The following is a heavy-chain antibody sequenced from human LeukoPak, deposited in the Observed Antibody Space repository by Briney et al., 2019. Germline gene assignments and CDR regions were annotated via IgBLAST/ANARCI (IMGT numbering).Heavy chain of an antibody. CDR3: AAGLWPSDDYYFDY. V-gene: IGHV1-69*06. J-gene: IGHJ4*02. CDR2: IIPIFGSA. Sequence: SVKVSCKASGGTFSSYAISWVRQAPGQGLEWMGGIIPIFGSANYAQKFQGRITITADKSTTTAYMELSSLRSDDTAVYYCAAGLWPSDDYYFDYWGQGTLVTVSS. CDR1: GGTFSSYA. D-gene: IGHD3/OR15-3a*01.